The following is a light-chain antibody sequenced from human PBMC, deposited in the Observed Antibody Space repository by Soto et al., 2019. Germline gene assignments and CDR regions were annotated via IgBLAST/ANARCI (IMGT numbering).Light chain of an antibody. CDR3: QQYNNWPPWT. CDR2: DAS. J-gene: IGKJ1*01. Sequence: ILMTQSPANLSVSPGERATLSCRASQSVSNNLAWYQQKPGQAPRLLIYDASTRATGNPARFSGSGSGTEFTLTISGLQSEDFAVYYCQQYNNWPPWTFGQGTKVEIK. CDR1: QSVSNN. V-gene: IGKV3-15*01.